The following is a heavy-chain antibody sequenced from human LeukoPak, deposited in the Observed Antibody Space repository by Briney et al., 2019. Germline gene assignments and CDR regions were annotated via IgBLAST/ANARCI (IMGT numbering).Heavy chain of an antibody. CDR3: TRYNNDHFDY. Sequence: GRSLRLSCAGSGLTFGGYGMHWFRQTPGKRLEWVAVIAYDGSRAFYADSAKGRFTISRDNSKNTMSVQMDDLRAEDTAVYYCTRYNNDHFDYWGQGTLVTVSS. J-gene: IGHJ4*02. V-gene: IGHV3-33*01. D-gene: IGHD1-14*01. CDR2: IAYDGSRA. CDR1: GLTFGGYG.